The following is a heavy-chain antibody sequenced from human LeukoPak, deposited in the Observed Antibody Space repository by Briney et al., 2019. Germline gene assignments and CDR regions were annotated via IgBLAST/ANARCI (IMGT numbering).Heavy chain of an antibody. V-gene: IGHV3-72*01. Sequence: PGGSLRLSCAASGSTFSDHYMDWVRQAPGKGLEWVGRTRNKANSYTTEYAASVKGRFTISRDDSKNSLYLQMNSLKTEDTAVYYCARGDYGDYNGYFDYWGQGTLVTVSS. J-gene: IGHJ4*02. CDR2: TRNKANSYTT. D-gene: IGHD4-17*01. CDR3: ARGDYGDYNGYFDY. CDR1: GSTFSDHY.